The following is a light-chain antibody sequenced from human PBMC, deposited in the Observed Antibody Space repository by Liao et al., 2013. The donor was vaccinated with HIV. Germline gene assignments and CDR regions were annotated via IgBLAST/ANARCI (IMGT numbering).Light chain of an antibody. CDR1: NFGSRS. CDR2: YDS. J-gene: IGLJ1*01. Sequence: SYELTQPPSVSVAPAKTARITCGGNNFGSRSVHWYQLKPGQAPVLVIYYDSDRPSGIPERFSGSNSGKTATLTISGTQAMDEADYYCQAWDSNTAVFGTGTKVTVL. CDR3: QAWDSNTAV. V-gene: IGLV3-21*01.